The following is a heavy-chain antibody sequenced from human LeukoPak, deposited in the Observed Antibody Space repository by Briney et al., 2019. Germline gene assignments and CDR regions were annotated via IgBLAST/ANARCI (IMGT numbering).Heavy chain of an antibody. Sequence: SETLSLTCAVSGYSISSGYYWGWIRQPPGKVLEWIGSIYHSGRTYYNPSLKSRVTISVDTSKNQFSLKLSSVTAADTAVYYCASLLIAAAGTGFWFDPWGQGTLVTVSS. CDR2: IYHSGRT. V-gene: IGHV4-38-2*01. CDR3: ASLLIAAAGTGFWFDP. CDR1: GYSISSGYY. D-gene: IGHD6-13*01. J-gene: IGHJ5*02.